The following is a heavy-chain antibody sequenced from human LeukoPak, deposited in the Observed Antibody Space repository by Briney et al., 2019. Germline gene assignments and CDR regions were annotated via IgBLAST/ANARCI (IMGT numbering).Heavy chain of an antibody. CDR2: IYSGGST. V-gene: IGHV3-53*01. CDR3: ARDLLEGSMGY. J-gene: IGHJ4*02. CDR1: GFTVSSNY. Sequence: GGSLRLSCAASGFTVSSNYMSWVRQAPGKGLEWVSVIYSGGSTYYADSVKGRFTISRDNSKNTLYLQMNSLRAEDTAVYYCARDLLEGSMGYWGQGTLVTVSS. D-gene: IGHD3-3*01.